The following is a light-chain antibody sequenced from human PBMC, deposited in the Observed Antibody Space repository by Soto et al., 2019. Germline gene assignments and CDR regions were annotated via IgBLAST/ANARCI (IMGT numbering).Light chain of an antibody. Sequence: QAVVTQPPTASATPGQRVPISCSGSTSNIGSNTVTWYQQLPGTAPRLLIYTDDQRPSGVPARFSGSRSGTTASLAISGLQSEDEGIYYCATWDDSVHAVVFGGGTKLTVL. J-gene: IGLJ2*01. V-gene: IGLV1-44*01. CDR3: ATWDDSVHAVV. CDR1: TSNIGSNT. CDR2: TDD.